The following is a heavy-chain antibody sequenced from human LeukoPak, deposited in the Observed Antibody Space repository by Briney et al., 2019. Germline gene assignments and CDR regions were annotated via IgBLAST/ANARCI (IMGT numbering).Heavy chain of an antibody. D-gene: IGHD3-3*01. CDR3: VSGSLQSGYNFDY. Sequence: GSLRLSCAASGFTFSNYWMHWIRQVPGKGLVWVSHIKYDGSATNYADSVKGRFTISRDNAKNTLYLQMNSLRAEDTAVYYCVSGSLQSGYNFDYWGQGVLVTVSS. CDR2: IKYDGSAT. CDR1: GFTFSNYW. V-gene: IGHV3-74*01. J-gene: IGHJ4*02.